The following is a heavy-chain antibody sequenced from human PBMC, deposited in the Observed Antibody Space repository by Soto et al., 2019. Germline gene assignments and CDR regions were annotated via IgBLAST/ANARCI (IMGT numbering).Heavy chain of an antibody. Sequence: QLQLQESGSGLVKPSQTLSLTCAVSGGSISSGGYSWSWIRQPPGKGLEWIGYIYHSWSTYYNPSLKSRVTISVDRSKNQFSLRLSSVTAADTAVYYCDRAIKYYYDSSGYYANWGQGTLVTVSS. CDR2: IYHSWST. V-gene: IGHV4-30-2*01. CDR3: DRAIKYYYDSSGYYAN. CDR1: GGSISSGGYS. D-gene: IGHD3-22*01. J-gene: IGHJ4*02.